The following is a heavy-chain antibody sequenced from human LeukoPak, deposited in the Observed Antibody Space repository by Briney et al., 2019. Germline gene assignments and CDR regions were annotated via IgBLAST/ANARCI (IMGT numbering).Heavy chain of an antibody. CDR2: IYYGRTT. J-gene: IGHJ4*02. Sequence: SETLSLTCTVSAGSISSSSHHWDWIRQSPGKGLEWIGSIYYGRTTYYNPSLNSRVTISVVTSKNQFSLQLNSVTATDTAVYYCVRHDGRGGATMGALDSWGQGSLVTVSS. CDR3: VRHDGRGGATMGALDS. CDR1: AGSISSSSHH. V-gene: IGHV4-39*01. D-gene: IGHD5-12*01.